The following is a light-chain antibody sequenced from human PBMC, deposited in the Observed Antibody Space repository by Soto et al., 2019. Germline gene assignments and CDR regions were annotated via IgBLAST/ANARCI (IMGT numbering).Light chain of an antibody. CDR3: QLGSA. Sequence: DIQMTQSPSTLSASVGDRVTITCRASQSFSSWLAWYQQKPGKDPKLLINDASSVESGVPSRFSGSGSGTEFTLTISSLLPVDFSTYYCQLGSAFGQGTRLEIK. CDR2: DAS. J-gene: IGKJ5*01. V-gene: IGKV1-5*01. CDR1: QSFSSW.